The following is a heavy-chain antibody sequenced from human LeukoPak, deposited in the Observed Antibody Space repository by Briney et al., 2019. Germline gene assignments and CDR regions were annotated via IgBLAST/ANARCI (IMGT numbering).Heavy chain of an antibody. D-gene: IGHD3-3*01. CDR3: ARDYRIFGVAPRFDY. J-gene: IGHJ4*02. V-gene: IGHV3-30-3*01. CDR2: ISYDGSNK. Sequence: PGGSLRLSCAASGFTFSSYAMHWVRQAPGKGLEWVAVISYDGSNKYYADSVKGRFTISRDNSKNTLYLQMNSLRAEDTAVYYCARDYRIFGVAPRFDYWGQGTLVTVSS. CDR1: GFTFSSYA.